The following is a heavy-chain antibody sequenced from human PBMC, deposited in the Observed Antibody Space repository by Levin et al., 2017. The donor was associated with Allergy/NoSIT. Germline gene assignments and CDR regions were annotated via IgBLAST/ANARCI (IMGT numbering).Heavy chain of an antibody. CDR3: ARVYGAYTDLGRGYYYYCYMDV. CDR2: IYYSGST. J-gene: IGHJ6*03. Sequence: PSETLSLTCTVSGGSISSSSYYWGWIRQPPGKGLEWIGSIYYSGSTYYNPSLKSRVTISVDTSKNQFSLKLSSVTAADTAVYYCARVYGAYTDLGRGYYYYCYMDVWGKGTTVTVSS. V-gene: IGHV4-39*01. D-gene: IGHD4-17*01. CDR1: GGSISSSSYY.